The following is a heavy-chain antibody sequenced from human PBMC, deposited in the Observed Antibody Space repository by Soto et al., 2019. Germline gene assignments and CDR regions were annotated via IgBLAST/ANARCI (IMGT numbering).Heavy chain of an antibody. CDR1: GFSMSFYW. D-gene: IGHD2-15*01. J-gene: IGHJ4*02. V-gene: IGHV3-7*01. Sequence: ESGGGLVQPGGSLRLSCAGSGFSMSFYWMTWVRQAPGKGLEWVANINQDGSTMYYVHSVKGRFTISRDNARNSLYLQMNSLRAEDTAVYYCARAIAATSSYWGQGTLVTVSS. CDR3: ARAIAATSSY. CDR2: INQDGSTM.